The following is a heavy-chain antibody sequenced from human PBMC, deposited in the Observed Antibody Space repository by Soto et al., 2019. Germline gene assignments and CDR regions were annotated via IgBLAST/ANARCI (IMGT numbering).Heavy chain of an antibody. J-gene: IGHJ6*02. Sequence: VSGATLVHLTQTLTLTCTFAGFSRSTGGVGVGWIRQPPGKALEWLALIFSNDDKRYSPSLRNRLTISKDTSKNQLVLIMTNMDPVDTATYCCAHRRCPNEYGWDVWGQGTTVTVSS. V-gene: IGHV2-5*01. D-gene: IGHD2-8*01. CDR2: IFSNDDK. CDR1: GFSRSTGGVG. CDR3: AHRRCPNEYGWDV.